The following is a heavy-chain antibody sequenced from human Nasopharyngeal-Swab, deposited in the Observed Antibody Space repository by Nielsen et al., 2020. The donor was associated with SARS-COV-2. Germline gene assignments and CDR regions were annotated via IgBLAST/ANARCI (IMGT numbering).Heavy chain of an antibody. CDR3: ARDPGGGMDV. V-gene: IGHV3-30-3*01. Sequence: SLRLSCAASGFTFSSYAMHLVRQAPGKGLELVAVISYDGSNKYYADSVKGRFNISRDNSKNTLYPHMNSLRAEDTAVYYCARDPGGGMDVWGQGTTVTVSS. CDR1: GFTFSSYA. J-gene: IGHJ6*02. CDR2: ISYDGSNK.